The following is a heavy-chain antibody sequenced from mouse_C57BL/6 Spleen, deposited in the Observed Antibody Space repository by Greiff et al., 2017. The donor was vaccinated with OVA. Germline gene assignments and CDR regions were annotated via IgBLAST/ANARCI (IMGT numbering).Heavy chain of an antibody. CDR2: IYPSDSET. J-gene: IGHJ4*01. CDR3: ARRGQLRLRWAMDY. Sequence: QVQLQQSGAELVRPGSSVKLSCKASGYTFTSYWMDWVKQRPGQGLEWIGNIYPSDSETHYNQKFKDKATLTVDKSSSTAYMQLSSLTSEDSAVYYCARRGQLRLRWAMDYWGQGTSVTVSS. D-gene: IGHD3-2*02. CDR1: GYTFTSYW. V-gene: IGHV1-61*01.